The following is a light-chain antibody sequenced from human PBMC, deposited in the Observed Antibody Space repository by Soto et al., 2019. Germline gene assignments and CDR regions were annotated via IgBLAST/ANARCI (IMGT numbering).Light chain of an antibody. CDR1: QDISNF. Sequence: DIHMTQSPSSLSASIGDRVAITCQASQDISNFLNWYQHKPGKAPKLLTYDASDLETGVPSRFSGSGSGTDFTFTITNLQPEDVATYYCQQYDSLPFTFGPGTKVDIK. V-gene: IGKV1-33*01. CDR3: QQYDSLPFT. CDR2: DAS. J-gene: IGKJ3*01.